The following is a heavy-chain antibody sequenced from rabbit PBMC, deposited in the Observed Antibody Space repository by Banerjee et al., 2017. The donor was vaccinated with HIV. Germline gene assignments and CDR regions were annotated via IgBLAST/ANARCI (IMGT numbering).Heavy chain of an antibody. CDR3: ARNGYAGYAGYGFDP. V-gene: IGHV1S45*01. Sequence: QEQLEESGGDLVKPEGSLTLTCTASGFSFSSNYWICWVRQAPGKGLEWIGCIYTSSGSTYYASWAKGRFTISKKSSTTVTLQMTSLTGADTATYFCARNGYAGYAGYGFDPWGPGTLVTVS. J-gene: IGHJ2*01. CDR1: GFSFSSNYW. D-gene: IGHD7-1*01. CDR2: IYTSSGST.